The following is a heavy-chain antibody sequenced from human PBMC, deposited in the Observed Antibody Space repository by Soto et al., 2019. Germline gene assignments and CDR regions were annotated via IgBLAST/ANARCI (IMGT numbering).Heavy chain of an antibody. CDR3: ATPLRLWGQAFDY. V-gene: IGHV3-33*01. CDR1: GFTFSSYG. J-gene: IGHJ4*02. CDR2: IWYDGSNK. D-gene: IGHD3-16*01. Sequence: GGSLRLSCAASGFTFSSYGMHWVRQAPGKGLEWVAVIWYDGSNKYYADSVKGRFTISRDNSKNTLYLQMNSLRAEDTAVYYCATPLRLWGQAFDYWGQGTLVTVSS.